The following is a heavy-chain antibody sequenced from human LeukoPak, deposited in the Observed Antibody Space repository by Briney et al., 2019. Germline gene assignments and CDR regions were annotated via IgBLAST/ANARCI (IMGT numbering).Heavy chain of an antibody. Sequence: SETLSLTCTVSGGSISSYYWSWIRQPPGKGLEWIGYIYYSGSTNYNPSLKSRVTISVDTSKNQFSLKLSSVTAADTAVYYCARYYYDSSGYYYGIDYWGQGTLVTVSS. CDR2: IYYSGST. CDR3: ARYYYDSSGYYYGIDY. CDR1: GGSISSYY. J-gene: IGHJ4*02. D-gene: IGHD3-22*01. V-gene: IGHV4-59*01.